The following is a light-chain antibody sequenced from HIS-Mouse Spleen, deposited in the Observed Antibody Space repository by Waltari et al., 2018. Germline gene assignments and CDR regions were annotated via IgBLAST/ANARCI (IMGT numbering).Light chain of an antibody. Sequence: SYELTQPPSVSVSPGQTARITCSGDALPKKYASCYQQKSGQAPVLVIYEDSKRPSGCPERFSGSSSGTMATLTISGAQVEDEADYYCYSTDSSGNHRVFGGGTKLTVL. J-gene: IGLJ2*01. CDR3: YSTDSSGNHRV. CDR1: ALPKKY. V-gene: IGLV3-10*01. CDR2: EDS.